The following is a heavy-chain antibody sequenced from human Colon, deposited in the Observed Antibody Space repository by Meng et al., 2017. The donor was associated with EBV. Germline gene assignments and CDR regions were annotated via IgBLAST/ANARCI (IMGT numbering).Heavy chain of an antibody. CDR3: ARHVYGDSYGF. D-gene: IGHD4-17*01. Sequence: RQLQESGPGLVKPSETLSLTCTVSGGFLDNSDYFWDWIRQPPGKGLEWIGSVRYSGTAYYNPSLTSRVTISVDTSKNQFSLNLSSLTAADTAVYYCARHVYGDSYGFWGQGTLVTVSS. J-gene: IGHJ4*02. CDR2: VRYSGTA. CDR1: GGFLDNSDYF. V-gene: IGHV4-39*01.